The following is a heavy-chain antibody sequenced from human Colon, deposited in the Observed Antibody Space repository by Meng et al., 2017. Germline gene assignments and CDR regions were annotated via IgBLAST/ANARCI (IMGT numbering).Heavy chain of an antibody. CDR2: FFHTGRT. D-gene: IGHD3/OR15-3a*01. CDR1: VGSISSNW. V-gene: IGHV4-4*02. CDR3: ARHISILGQRGFDY. Sequence: HRERPVPGRGRPAGTTSLPCAVSVGSISSNWWSWVRQPPGKGLEWIGEFFHTGRTNYDPSLKSRVTISVDKSNNQFSLKLTSVTAADTAVYYCARHISILGQRGFDYWGQGTLVTVSS. J-gene: IGHJ4*02.